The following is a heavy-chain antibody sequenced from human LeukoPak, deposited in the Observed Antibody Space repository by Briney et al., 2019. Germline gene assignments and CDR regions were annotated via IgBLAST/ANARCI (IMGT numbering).Heavy chain of an antibody. D-gene: IGHD4-17*01. CDR3: ARDFTMTASPDAFDV. CDR1: GDSISNGGYH. CDR2: IHYSGST. V-gene: IGHV4-31*03. Sequence: SETLSLTCTVSGDSISNGGYHWTWIRQHPGKGLEWIGYIHYSGSTYYNPSLRSRVEISIDTSKNQFSLRLNAVTAADTAVYYCARDFTMTASPDAFDVWGHGTLVIASS. J-gene: IGHJ3*01.